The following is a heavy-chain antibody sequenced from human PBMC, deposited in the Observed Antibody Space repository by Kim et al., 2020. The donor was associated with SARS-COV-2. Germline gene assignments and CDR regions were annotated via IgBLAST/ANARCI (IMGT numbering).Heavy chain of an antibody. Sequence: GGSLRLSCAASGFTFSNAWMSWVRQAPGKGLEWVGRVKSKTGGGTTDFAAPVKGRFTISRDDSKNALYLQMNSLKTEDTAVYYCATDGYYYDSILGAFDIWGQGTMVTVSS. CDR1: GFTFSNAW. J-gene: IGHJ3*02. D-gene: IGHD3-22*01. CDR2: VKSKTGGGTT. V-gene: IGHV3-15*01. CDR3: ATDGYYYDSILGAFDI.